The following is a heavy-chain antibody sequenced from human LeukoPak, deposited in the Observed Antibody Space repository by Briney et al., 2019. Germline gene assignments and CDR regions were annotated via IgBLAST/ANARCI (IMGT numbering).Heavy chain of an antibody. Sequence: GGSLRLSCPASGFTFSSYGMHWVRQAPGKGLEWVAVISYDGSNKYYADSVKGRFTISRDNSKNTLYLQMNSLRAEDTAVYYCAKDEYCSSTSCYTGPIDYWGQGTLVTVSS. CDR3: AKDEYCSSTSCYTGPIDY. CDR1: GFTFSSYG. J-gene: IGHJ4*02. CDR2: ISYDGSNK. V-gene: IGHV3-30*18. D-gene: IGHD2-2*01.